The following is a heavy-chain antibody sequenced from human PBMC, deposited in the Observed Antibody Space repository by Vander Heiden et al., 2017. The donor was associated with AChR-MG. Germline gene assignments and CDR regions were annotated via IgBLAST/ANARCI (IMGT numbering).Heavy chain of an antibody. V-gene: IGHV3-30-3*01. CDR3: ARGTIRGAFDI. Sequence: QVQLVASAGGVVQPGRSLRLSCAAPGFTFSSYAMHWVRQAPGKGLEWVAVISYDGSNKYYADSVKGRFTISRDNSKNTLYLQMNSLRAEDTAVYYCARGTIRGAFDIWGQGTMVTVSS. CDR1: GFTFSSYA. CDR2: ISYDGSNK. D-gene: IGHD1-7*01. J-gene: IGHJ3*02.